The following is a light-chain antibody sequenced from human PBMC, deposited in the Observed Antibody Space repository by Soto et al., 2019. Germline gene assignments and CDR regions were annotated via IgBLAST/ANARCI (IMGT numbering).Light chain of an antibody. J-gene: IGLJ1*01. CDR1: SSDVGGLNY. CDR3: RSYTSSSTPLYV. Sequence: QSVLTQPASVSGSPGQSITISCTGTSSDVGGLNYVSWYQQHPGKAPKLMIYDVTNRPSGVSNRFSGSKSGNTASLTISGLQAEDEADYYCRSYTSSSTPLYVFGTGTKVTVL. CDR2: DVT. V-gene: IGLV2-14*01.